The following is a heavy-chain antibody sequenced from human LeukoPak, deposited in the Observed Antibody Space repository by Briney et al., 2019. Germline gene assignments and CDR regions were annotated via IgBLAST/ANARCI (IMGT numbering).Heavy chain of an antibody. J-gene: IGHJ4*02. V-gene: IGHV1-46*01. CDR2: INPSGGST. Sequence: ASVKVSCKASGYTFTSYYMHWVRQAPGQGLEWMGIINPSGGSTSYAQKFQGRVTITRDTSASTAYMELSSLRSEDTAVYYCAKVSSSGYYSPNWGQGTLVTVSS. D-gene: IGHD3-22*01. CDR3: AKVSSSGYYSPN. CDR1: GYTFTSYY.